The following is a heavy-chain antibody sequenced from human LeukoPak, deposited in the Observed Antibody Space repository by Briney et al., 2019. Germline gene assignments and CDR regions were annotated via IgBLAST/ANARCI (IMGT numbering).Heavy chain of an antibody. CDR2: MNPNSGNT. V-gene: IGHV1-8*01. CDR3: ARVLHKKGKSITIFGVGKNLMPYVPFY. D-gene: IGHD3-3*01. CDR1: GYTFTSYD. J-gene: IGHJ4*02. Sequence: GASVKVSCKASGYTFTSYDINWVRQATGQGLEWMGWMNPNSGNTGYAQKFQGRVTMTRNTSISAAYMELSSLRSEDTAVYYCARVLHKKGKSITIFGVGKNLMPYVPFYWGQGTLVTVSS.